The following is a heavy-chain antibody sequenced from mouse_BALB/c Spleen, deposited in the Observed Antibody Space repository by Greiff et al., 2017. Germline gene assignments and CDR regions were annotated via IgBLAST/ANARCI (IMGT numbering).Heavy chain of an antibody. J-gene: IGHJ3*01. CDR3: ARLYGNHGGFAY. Sequence: EVKLVESGGGLVKPGGSLKLSCAASGFTFSSYAMSWVRQTPEKRLEWVATISSGGSYTYYPDTVTGRFTISRDNAKNTLYLEMSSLRSEDTAMYYCARLYGNHGGFAYWGQGTLVTVSA. CDR2: ISSGGSYT. V-gene: IGHV5-9-1*01. CDR1: GFTFSSYA. D-gene: IGHD2-1*01.